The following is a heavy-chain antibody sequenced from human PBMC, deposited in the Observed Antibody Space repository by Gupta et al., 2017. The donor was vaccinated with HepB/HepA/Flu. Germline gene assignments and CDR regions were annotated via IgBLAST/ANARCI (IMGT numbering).Heavy chain of an antibody. D-gene: IGHD6-19*01. CDR1: GFTFSSYA. CDR2: ISYDGSNK. J-gene: IGHJ4*02. CDR3: ARDSPLIAVAGVMDY. Sequence: QVQLVESGGGVVQPGRSRRLSCAASGFTFSSYAMHGVRQAPGKGLEWVAVISYDGSNKYYADSVKGRFTISRDNSKNTLYLQMNSLRAEDTAVYYCARDSPLIAVAGVMDYWGQGTLVTVSS. V-gene: IGHV3-30-3*01.